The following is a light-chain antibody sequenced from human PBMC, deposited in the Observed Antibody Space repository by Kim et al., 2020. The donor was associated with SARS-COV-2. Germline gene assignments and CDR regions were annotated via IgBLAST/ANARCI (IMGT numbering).Light chain of an antibody. Sequence: ASVGDRVTITCQASQDIRNDLGWYQQNPGRAPKRLIYGASSLQSGVPSRFSGSGSGTEFTLTISSVQPEDFATYFCLQHSTYPITFGQGTRLEIK. J-gene: IGKJ5*01. V-gene: IGKV1-17*01. CDR2: GAS. CDR1: QDIRND. CDR3: LQHSTYPIT.